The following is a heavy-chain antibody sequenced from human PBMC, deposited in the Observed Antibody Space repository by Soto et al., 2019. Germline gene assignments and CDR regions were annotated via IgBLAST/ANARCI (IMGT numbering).Heavy chain of an antibody. Sequence: PGGSLRLSCAASGFPFSSYWMSWVRQAPGKGLEWVANIKQDGSEKYYVDSVKGRFTISRDNAKNSLYLQMNSLRAEDTAVYYCARDETTVTTIRVRYYGMDVWGQGTTVTVSS. CDR2: IKQDGSEK. CDR3: ARDETTVTTIRVRYYGMDV. J-gene: IGHJ6*02. CDR1: GFPFSSYW. D-gene: IGHD4-4*01. V-gene: IGHV3-7*05.